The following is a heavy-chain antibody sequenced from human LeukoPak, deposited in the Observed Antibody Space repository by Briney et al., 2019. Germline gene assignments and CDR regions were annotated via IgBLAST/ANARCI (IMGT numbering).Heavy chain of an antibody. J-gene: IGHJ4*02. V-gene: IGHV3-23*01. D-gene: IGHD5-24*01. CDR2: ISPTLRET. CDR3: AKRPRDGYNTPIDY. CDR1: GFSVSDTY. Sequence: GGSLRLSCAASGFSVSDTYMSWVRQAPGKGLEWVSGISPTLRETHYADSVKGRFTISSDNSKNTLYLEMTSLRAEDTAVYFCAKRPRDGYNTPIDYWGQGTLVTVSS.